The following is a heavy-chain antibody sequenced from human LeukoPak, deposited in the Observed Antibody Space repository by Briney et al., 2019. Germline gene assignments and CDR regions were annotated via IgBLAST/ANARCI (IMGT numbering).Heavy chain of an antibody. CDR3: ARDRGYSAFDY. J-gene: IGHJ4*02. CDR1: GFTFSTSW. V-gene: IGHV3-7*01. D-gene: IGHD5-18*01. Sequence: TGGSLRLSCAASGFTFSTSWMVWVRQAPGKGLEWVANINQDVSHKNYVGSVKGRFTISRDSAKNSVFLQMDSLRAEDTAVYYCARDRGYSAFDYWGQGILVTVSS. CDR2: INQDVSHK.